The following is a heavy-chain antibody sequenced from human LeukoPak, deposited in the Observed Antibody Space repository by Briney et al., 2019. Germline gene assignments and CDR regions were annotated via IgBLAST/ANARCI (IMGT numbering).Heavy chain of an antibody. Sequence: SETLSLTCAVYGGSFSGYYWSWIHQPPGKGLEWIGEINHSGSTYYNPSLKSRVTISVDTSKNQFSLKLSSVTAADTAVYYCARERHPTNYDFWSGYYRNYFDYWGQGTLVTVSS. CDR2: INHSGST. CDR3: ARERHPTNYDFWSGYYRNYFDY. D-gene: IGHD3-3*01. CDR1: GGSFSGYY. J-gene: IGHJ4*02. V-gene: IGHV4-34*01.